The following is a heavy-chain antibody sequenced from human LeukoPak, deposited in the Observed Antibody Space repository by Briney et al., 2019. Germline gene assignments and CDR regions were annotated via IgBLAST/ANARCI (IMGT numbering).Heavy chain of an antibody. V-gene: IGHV4-61*02. CDR1: GGSITSGSYY. Sequence: SETLSLTRTVSGGSITSGSYYWSWIRQPAGKGLEWIGRIYTSGSTNYNPSLKSRVIISVDTSNNQFSLKLTSVTAADTAVYYCARVDYDDSGRAFDIWGQGTMVTVSS. J-gene: IGHJ3*02. CDR2: IYTSGST. CDR3: ARVDYDDSGRAFDI. D-gene: IGHD3-22*01.